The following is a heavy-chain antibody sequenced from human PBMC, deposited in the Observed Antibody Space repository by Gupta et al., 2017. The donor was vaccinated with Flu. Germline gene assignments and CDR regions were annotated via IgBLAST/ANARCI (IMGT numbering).Heavy chain of an antibody. Sequence: SGYTFTTYDIHWVRQAPGQGLEWMGILNPSGGGTSYAQKFQGRVTMTRDTSTSTVSLELSSLRSEDTAVYYCTRDGESATTHAFDIWGQGTMVTVSS. CDR2: LNPSGGGT. V-gene: IGHV1-46*03. D-gene: IGHD3-10*01. J-gene: IGHJ3*02. CDR1: GYTFTTYD. CDR3: TRDGESATTHAFDI.